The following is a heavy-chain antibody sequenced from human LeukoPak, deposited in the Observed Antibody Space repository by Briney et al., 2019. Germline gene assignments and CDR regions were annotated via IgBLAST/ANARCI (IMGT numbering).Heavy chain of an antibody. Sequence: PGGSLKLSCAASGFTFSGSAMHWVRQASGKGLEWVGRIRSKANSYATAYAASVKGRFTISRDDSKNTAYLQMNSLKTEDTAVYYCTRPAYSSGGHGMDVWGQGTTVTVSS. V-gene: IGHV3-73*01. J-gene: IGHJ6*02. CDR3: TRPAYSSGGHGMDV. CDR2: IRSKANSYAT. D-gene: IGHD6-19*01. CDR1: GFTFSGSA.